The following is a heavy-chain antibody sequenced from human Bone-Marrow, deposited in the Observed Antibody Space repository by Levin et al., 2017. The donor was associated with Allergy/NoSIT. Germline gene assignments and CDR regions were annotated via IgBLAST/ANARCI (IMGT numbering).Heavy chain of an antibody. CDR2: ISSSSSTI. V-gene: IGHV3-48*02. Sequence: PGGSLRLSCAASGFTFSSYSMNWVRQAPGKGLEWVSYISSSSSTIYYADSVKGRFTISRDNAKNSLYLQMNSLRDEDTAVYYCARELPECGGDCYSFVAFDIWGQGTMVTVSS. CDR3: ARELPECGGDCYSFVAFDI. CDR1: GFTFSSYS. J-gene: IGHJ3*02. D-gene: IGHD2-21*01.